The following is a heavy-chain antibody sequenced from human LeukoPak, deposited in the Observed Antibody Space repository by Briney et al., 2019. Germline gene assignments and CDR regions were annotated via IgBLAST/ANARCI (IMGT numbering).Heavy chain of an antibody. CDR3: AKELRGPVVFDY. CDR2: ISGSGGST. Sequence: GGSLRLSCAASGFTFSSYSMNWVRQAPGKGLEWVSAISGSGGSTYYADSVKGRFTISRDNSKNTLYLQMNSLRAEDTAVYYCAKELRGPVVFDYWGQGTLVTVSS. V-gene: IGHV3-23*01. CDR1: GFTFSSYS. J-gene: IGHJ4*02.